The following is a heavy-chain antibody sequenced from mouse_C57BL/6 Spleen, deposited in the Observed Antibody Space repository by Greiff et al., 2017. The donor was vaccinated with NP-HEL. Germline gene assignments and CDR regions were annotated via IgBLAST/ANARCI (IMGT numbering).Heavy chain of an antibody. CDR3: ARSPYDQDFDY. D-gene: IGHD2-12*01. J-gene: IGHJ2*01. CDR1: GYTFTSYW. Sequence: VQLQQPGAELVKPGASVKLSCKASGYTFTSYWMQWVKQRPGQGLAWIGEIDPSDSYTNYNQKFKGKATLTVDTSSSTAYMQLSSLTSEDSAVYYCARSPYDQDFDYWGQGTTLTVSS. CDR2: IDPSDSYT. V-gene: IGHV1-50*01.